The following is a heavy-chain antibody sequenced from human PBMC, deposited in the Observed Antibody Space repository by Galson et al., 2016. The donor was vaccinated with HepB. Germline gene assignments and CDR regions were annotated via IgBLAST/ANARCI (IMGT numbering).Heavy chain of an antibody. V-gene: IGHV1-3*01. Sequence: SVKVSCKASGYTFTYHSMHWVRQAPGQRLEWMGWINAGSGHTKYSQKFQGRVTITRDTSTSIVYMDLTSLRSEDTAVYYCARDRGYYSHFDSWGQGTLVTVSS. D-gene: IGHD1-26*01. J-gene: IGHJ4*02. CDR2: INAGSGHT. CDR1: GYTFTYHS. CDR3: ARDRGYYSHFDS.